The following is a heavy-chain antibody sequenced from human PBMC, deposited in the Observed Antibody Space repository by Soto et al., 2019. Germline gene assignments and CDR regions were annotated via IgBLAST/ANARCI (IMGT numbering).Heavy chain of an antibody. CDR3: ARGDSGSYFSSYYYYGMDV. CDR1: GGSISSGGYY. CDR2: IYYSGST. J-gene: IGHJ6*02. Sequence: SETLSLTCTVSGGSISSGGYYWSWIRQHPGKGLEWIGDIYYSGSTNYNPSLKSRVTISVDTSKNQFSLKLSSVTAADTAVYYCARGDSGSYFSSYYYYGMDVWGQGTTVTVSS. V-gene: IGHV4-31*03. D-gene: IGHD1-26*01.